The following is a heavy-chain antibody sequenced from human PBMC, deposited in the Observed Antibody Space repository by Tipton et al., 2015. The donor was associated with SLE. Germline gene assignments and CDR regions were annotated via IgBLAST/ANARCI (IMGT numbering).Heavy chain of an antibody. J-gene: IGHJ4*02. CDR2: IRHSGST. CDR1: GGSFSGYY. V-gene: IGHV4-34*01. D-gene: IGHD3-3*01. CDR3: ARGGYFDFWSGYLYYFDY. Sequence: TLSLTCAVYGGSFSGYYWSWIRQPPGKGLEWIGEIRHSGSTNYNPSLKSRVTISVDTSKNQFSLKLSSVTAADTAVYYCARGGYFDFWSGYLYYFDYWGQGTLVTVSS.